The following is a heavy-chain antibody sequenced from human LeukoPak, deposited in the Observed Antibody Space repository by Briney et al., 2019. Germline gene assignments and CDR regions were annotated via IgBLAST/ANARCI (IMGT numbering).Heavy chain of an antibody. Sequence: GGSLRLSCAASGFTFSTYGMNWVRQAPGKGLEWVSVISGSGGNTYYADSVKGRFTISKDNAKNSLYLQMNSLRAEDTALYHCARNNGMDVWGQGTTVIVSS. J-gene: IGHJ6*02. CDR2: ISGSGGNT. CDR3: ARNNGMDV. V-gene: IGHV3-23*01. CDR1: GFTFSTYG.